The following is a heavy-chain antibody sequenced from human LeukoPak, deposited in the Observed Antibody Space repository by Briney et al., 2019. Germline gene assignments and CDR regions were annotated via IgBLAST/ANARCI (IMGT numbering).Heavy chain of an antibody. J-gene: IGHJ3*01. V-gene: IGHV4-34*01. D-gene: IGHD3-22*01. CDR2: INHSGST. CDR1: GGSFSGYY. Sequence: PSGTLSLTCAVYGGSFSGYYWSWIRQPPGKGLEWIGEINHSGSTNYNPSLKSRVTISVDTSKNQFSLKLSSVTAADTAVYYCARLYYYDSRPWGQGTMVTVSS. CDR3: ARLYYYDSRP.